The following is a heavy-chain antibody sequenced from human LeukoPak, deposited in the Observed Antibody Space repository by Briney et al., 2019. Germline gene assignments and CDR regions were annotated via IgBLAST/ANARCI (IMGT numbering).Heavy chain of an antibody. J-gene: IGHJ4*02. CDR2: ISWNSGSI. CDR3: AKDLTPDYYDRSANQGGFDY. V-gene: IGHV3-9*01. CDR1: GFTFDEYA. Sequence: GGSLRLSCAASGFTFDEYAMHWVRHAPGKGLEWVSGISWNSGSIVYADSVKGRFTISRDNAKNSLYLQMNSQRAKDTALYDCAKDLTPDYYDRSANQGGFDYWGQGTLAPSPQ. D-gene: IGHD3-22*01.